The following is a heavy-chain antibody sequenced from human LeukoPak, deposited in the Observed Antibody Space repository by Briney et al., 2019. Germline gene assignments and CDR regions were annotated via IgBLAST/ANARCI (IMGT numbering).Heavy chain of an antibody. V-gene: IGHV4-34*01. D-gene: IGHD2-15*01. CDR1: GGSFSGYY. CDR3: ARVPPRYCSGGSCSYYFDY. Sequence: SETLSLTCAVYGGSFSGYYWSWIRQPPGKGLEWIGEINHSGSTNYNPSLKSRVTISVDTSKNQFSLRLSSVTAADTAVYYCARVPPRYCSGGSCSYYFDYWGQGTLVTVSS. J-gene: IGHJ4*02. CDR2: INHSGST.